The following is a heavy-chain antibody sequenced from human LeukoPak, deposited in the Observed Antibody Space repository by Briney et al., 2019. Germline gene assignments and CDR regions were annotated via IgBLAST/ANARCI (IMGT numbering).Heavy chain of an antibody. CDR3: AKDTEQFDCFDY. V-gene: IGHV3-23*01. Sequence: GGSLRLSCAASGFTFSSYAMNWVRQAPGKGLEWVSGISGSGGSTYYADSVKGRFTISRDNSKNTLYLQMNSLRAEDTAVYYCAKDTEQFDCFDYWGQGTLVTVSS. J-gene: IGHJ4*02. CDR1: GFTFSSYA. D-gene: IGHD6-6*01. CDR2: ISGSGGST.